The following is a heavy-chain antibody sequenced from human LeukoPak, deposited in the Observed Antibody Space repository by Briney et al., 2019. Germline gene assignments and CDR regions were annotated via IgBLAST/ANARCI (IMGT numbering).Heavy chain of an antibody. CDR3: ASQDDYDAFDI. Sequence: GGSLRLSCAASGFTFSSYAMHWVRQAPGKGLEWVSVIYSGGSTYYADSVKGRFTISRDNSKNTLYLQMNSLRAEDTAVYYCASQDDYDAFDIWGQGTMVTVSS. D-gene: IGHD5-24*01. CDR2: IYSGGST. V-gene: IGHV3-53*01. J-gene: IGHJ3*02. CDR1: GFTFSSYA.